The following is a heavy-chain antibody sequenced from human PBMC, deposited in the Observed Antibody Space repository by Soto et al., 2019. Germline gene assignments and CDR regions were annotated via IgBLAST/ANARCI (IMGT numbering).Heavy chain of an antibody. J-gene: IGHJ5*02. CDR2: MNPGSGDT. Sequence: ASVKVSCKASGYSFTNNDVSWVRQATGQGLEWMGWMNPGSGDTGYAQKFQGRVTMTRDISTATAYMELSSLRSDGTAIYYCARMATFGSLNWFDPWGQGTLVTVSS. D-gene: IGHD3-10*01. V-gene: IGHV1-8*01. CDR1: GYSFTNND. CDR3: ARMATFGSLNWFDP.